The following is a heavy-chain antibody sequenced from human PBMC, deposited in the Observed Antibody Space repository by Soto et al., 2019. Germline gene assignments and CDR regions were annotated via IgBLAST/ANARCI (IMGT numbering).Heavy chain of an antibody. CDR2: INHSGRT. V-gene: IGHV4-34*01. CDR1: GGSFSGYY. CDR3: ARGTVPTGSWDC. D-gene: IGHD4-17*01. J-gene: IGHJ4*02. Sequence: QVQLQQWGAGLLKPSETLSLTCVVYGGSFSGYYWHWIRQPPGKGLEWIGEINHSGRTIYNPSLKSRVTISIDTSKNQFSLKLSSVTAADTAVYYCARGTVPTGSWDCWGQGTLVTVSS.